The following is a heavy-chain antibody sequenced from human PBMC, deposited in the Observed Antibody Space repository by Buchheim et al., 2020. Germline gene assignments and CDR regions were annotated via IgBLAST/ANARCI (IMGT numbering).Heavy chain of an antibody. CDR1: GYTFTSYA. Sequence: QVQLVQSGAEVKKPGASVKVSCKASGYTFTSYAMHWVRQAPGQRLEWMGWINAGNGNTKYSQKFQGRVTITRDTSASTAYMELSSLRSEDTAVYYCARGPIVVVPAATYYYYYYMDVWAKGP. V-gene: IGHV1-3*01. CDR3: ARGPIVVVPAATYYYYYYMDV. J-gene: IGHJ6*03. D-gene: IGHD2-2*01. CDR2: INAGNGNT.